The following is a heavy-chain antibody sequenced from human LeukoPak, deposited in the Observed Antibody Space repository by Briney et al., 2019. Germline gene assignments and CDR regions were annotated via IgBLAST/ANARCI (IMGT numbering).Heavy chain of an antibody. CDR1: GFTFSLFG. CDR2: ISGAGHHI. Sequence: GGSLRLSCSASGFTFSLFGMNWVRQAPGKGLEWVSSISGAGHHIYYADSIKGRFVISRHNSKNSVFLQMNSLRAEDTAVYYCARDSVGPFRRSPTNAFDVWGQGTMVTVSS. D-gene: IGHD4-23*01. V-gene: IGHV3-21*01. CDR3: ARDSVGPFRRSPTNAFDV. J-gene: IGHJ3*01.